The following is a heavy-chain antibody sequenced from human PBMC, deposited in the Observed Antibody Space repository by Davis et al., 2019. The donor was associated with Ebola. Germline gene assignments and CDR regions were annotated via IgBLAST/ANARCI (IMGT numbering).Heavy chain of an antibody. Sequence: ASVKVSCKASGYTFTSYGISWVRQAPGQGLEWMGWISAYNGNTNYAQKLQGRVTMTTDTSTSTVYMELSSLRSEDTAVYYCARDRGERITIFGVVSAGMDVWGQGTTVTVSS. D-gene: IGHD3-3*01. CDR3: ARDRGERITIFGVVSAGMDV. J-gene: IGHJ6*02. V-gene: IGHV1-18*01. CDR1: GYTFTSYG. CDR2: ISAYNGNT.